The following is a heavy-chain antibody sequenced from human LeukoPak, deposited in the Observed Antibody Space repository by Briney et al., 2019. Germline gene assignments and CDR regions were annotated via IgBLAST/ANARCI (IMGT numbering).Heavy chain of an antibody. V-gene: IGHV3-23*01. J-gene: IGHJ3*02. CDR3: AKPYYYGSGSYRGFDAFDI. CDR1: GFTLSSYA. Sequence: GGSLRLSCAASGFTLSSYAMSWVRQAPGKGLEWVSAISGGGGSTYYADSVKGRFTISRDNSKNTLYLQMNSLRAEDTAVYYCAKPYYYGSGSYRGFDAFDIWGQGTMVTVSS. CDR2: ISGGGGST. D-gene: IGHD3-10*01.